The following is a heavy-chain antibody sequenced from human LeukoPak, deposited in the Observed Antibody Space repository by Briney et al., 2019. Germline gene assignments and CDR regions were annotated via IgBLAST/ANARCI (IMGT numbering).Heavy chain of an antibody. CDR3: ASLSGVVVTATGSGDVY. CDR2: INPNSGGT. CDR1: GYTFTGYY. Sequence: ASVKVSCKASGYTFTGYYMHWVRQAPGQGLEWMGWINPNSGGTNYAQKFQGRVTMTRDTSISTAYLELSRLRSDDTAVYYCASLSGVVVTATGSGDVYWGQGTLVTVSS. D-gene: IGHD2-21*02. V-gene: IGHV1-2*02. J-gene: IGHJ4*02.